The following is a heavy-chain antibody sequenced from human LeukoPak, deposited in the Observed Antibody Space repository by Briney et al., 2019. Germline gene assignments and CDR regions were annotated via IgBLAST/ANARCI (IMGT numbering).Heavy chain of an antibody. Sequence: GSLRLSCAASGFTFKSYEMNWVRQAPGQGLEWVSYINSSSTTIYYADTVKGRFAISRNNAKNTLYLQMNSLRAEDTAMYYCAREDDNWNDLDCCGQGTLVIVS. CDR2: INSSSTTI. V-gene: IGHV3-48*03. J-gene: IGHJ4*02. CDR1: GFTFKSYE. D-gene: IGHD1-1*01. CDR3: AREDDNWNDLDC.